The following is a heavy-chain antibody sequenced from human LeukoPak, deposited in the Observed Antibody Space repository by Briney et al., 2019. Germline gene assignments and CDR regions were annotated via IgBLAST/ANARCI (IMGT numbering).Heavy chain of an antibody. CDR2: IYYSGST. V-gene: IGHV4-61*01. CDR3: ASGDNDPLFDY. J-gene: IGHJ4*02. CDR1: GGSVSSGSYY. Sequence: SETLSLTCTVSGGSVSSGSYYWSWIRQPPGKGLEWIGYIYYSGSTYYNPSLQGRVTISVVTSKNQFSLKLSSVTAADTAIYYCASGDNDPLFDYWGQGTLVTVSS. D-gene: IGHD1-1*01.